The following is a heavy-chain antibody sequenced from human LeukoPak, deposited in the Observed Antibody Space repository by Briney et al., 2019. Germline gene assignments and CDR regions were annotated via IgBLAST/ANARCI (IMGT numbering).Heavy chain of an antibody. CDR3: ARDPPRIAAAGTKAFDI. V-gene: IGHV1-46*01. CDR2: INPSGGST. CDR1: GYTFTSYY. J-gene: IGHJ3*02. D-gene: IGHD6-13*01. Sequence: ALVKVSCKASGYTFTSYYMHWVRQAPGQGLEWMGIINPSGGSTSYAQKFQGRVTMTRDMSTSTVYMELSSLRSEDTAVYYCARDPPRIAAAGTKAFDIWGQGTMVTVSS.